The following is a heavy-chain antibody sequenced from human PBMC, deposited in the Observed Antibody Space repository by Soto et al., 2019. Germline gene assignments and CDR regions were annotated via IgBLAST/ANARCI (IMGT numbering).Heavy chain of an antibody. D-gene: IGHD6-13*01. CDR2: ISGSGGSS. CDR3: AKVTKRAAAGRYEYYKYGMDV. Sequence: SLSLSCAASGFAFSTYAMTWVRQAPGKGLGWVSVISGSGGSSYYAASVKGRFTISIDNSKNTLYLQMNGLRAEDTALYYCAKVTKRAAAGRYEYYKYGMDVWGQGTTVTVSS. CDR1: GFAFSTYA. J-gene: IGHJ6*02. V-gene: IGHV3-23*01.